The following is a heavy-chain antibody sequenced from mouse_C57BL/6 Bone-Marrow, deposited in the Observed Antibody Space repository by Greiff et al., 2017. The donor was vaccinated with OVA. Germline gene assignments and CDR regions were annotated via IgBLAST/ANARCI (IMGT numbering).Heavy chain of an antibody. CDR2: IDPEAGDT. CDR3: AAGGYYGSSYYFDV. J-gene: IGHJ1*03. CDR1: GFTFTDYY. V-gene: IGHV14-1*01. Sequence: VQLQQSGAELVRPGASVKLSCTASGFTFTDYYMHWVKQRPEQGLEWIGRIDPEAGDTDYDPKFHGKATMTADTSSNTAYLQLSSLTAEDTAVYYCAAGGYYGSSYYFDVWGTGTTVTVSS. D-gene: IGHD1-1*01.